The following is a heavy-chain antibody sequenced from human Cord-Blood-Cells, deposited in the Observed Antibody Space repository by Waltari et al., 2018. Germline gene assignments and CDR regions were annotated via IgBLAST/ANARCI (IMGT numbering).Heavy chain of an antibody. CDR1: GGSISSSSYY. Sequence: QLQLQESGPGLVKPSETLSLTCTVSGGSISSSSYYWGWIRQPPGKGLEWIGSIYYSGSTYYNPSLKSRVTISVDTAKNQFSLKLRSVTAADTAVYYCARVGKTAAGDYWGQGTLVTVSS. J-gene: IGHJ4*02. D-gene: IGHD6-13*01. CDR3: ARVGKTAAGDY. V-gene: IGHV4-39*01. CDR2: IYYSGST.